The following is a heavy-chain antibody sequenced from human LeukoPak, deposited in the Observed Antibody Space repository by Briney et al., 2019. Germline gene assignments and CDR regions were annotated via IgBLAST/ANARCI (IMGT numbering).Heavy chain of an antibody. CDR3: ARDYYDSSGYPYAFDI. J-gene: IGHJ3*02. Sequence: SETLSLTCAVSGGSISSYYWSWIRQPPGKGLEWIGYIYYSGSTNYNPSLKSRVTISVDTSKNQSSLKLSSVTAADTAVYYCARDYYDSSGYPYAFDIWGQGTMVTVSS. D-gene: IGHD3-22*01. V-gene: IGHV4-59*01. CDR2: IYYSGST. CDR1: GGSISSYY.